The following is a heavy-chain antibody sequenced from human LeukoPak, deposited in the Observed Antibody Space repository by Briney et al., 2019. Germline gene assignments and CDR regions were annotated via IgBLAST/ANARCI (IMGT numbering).Heavy chain of an antibody. Sequence: SGTLSLTCAVSGGSISSNNWWGWVRQPPGKGLEWIGEIYHSGSPNYNPSLKSRVTISVDKSRNHFSLNLSSATAADTAVYYCARVNINNWHSCDYWGQGTLVTVSS. CDR3: ARVNINNWHSCDY. J-gene: IGHJ4*02. D-gene: IGHD1-1*01. V-gene: IGHV4-4*02. CDR2: IYHSGSP. CDR1: GGSISSNNW.